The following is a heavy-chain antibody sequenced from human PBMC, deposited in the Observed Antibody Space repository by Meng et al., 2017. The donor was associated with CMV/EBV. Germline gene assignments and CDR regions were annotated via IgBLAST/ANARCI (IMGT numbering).Heavy chain of an antibody. CDR2: ISWDGGST. Sequence: GESLKISCAASGFTVDDYTIHWVRQAPGKGLEWVSLISWDGGSTYYADSVKGRFTISRDNSKNSLYLQMNSLRTEDTALYYCAKDQDIVATGGAFDYWGQGTLVTVSS. CDR1: GFTVDDYT. V-gene: IGHV3-43*01. J-gene: IGHJ4*02. CDR3: AKDQDIVATGGAFDY. D-gene: IGHD5-12*01.